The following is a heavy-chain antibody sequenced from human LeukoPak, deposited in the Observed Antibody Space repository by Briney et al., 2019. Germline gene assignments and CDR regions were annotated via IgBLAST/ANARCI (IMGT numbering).Heavy chain of an antibody. J-gene: IGHJ5*02. Sequence: SQTLSLTCAIPGDRVSSNRPCWNWIRQSPPSCLAWLGRTYYRSKWYNDYAVHVKSRIALNPDTSRNEFSLQLTSVTPADKAVYYCARQVEAAGWNWFDPWGQGTLVTVSS. CDR1: GDRVSSNRPC. D-gene: IGHD6-13*01. CDR3: ARQVEAAGWNWFDP. V-gene: IGHV6-1*01. CDR2: TYYRSKWYN.